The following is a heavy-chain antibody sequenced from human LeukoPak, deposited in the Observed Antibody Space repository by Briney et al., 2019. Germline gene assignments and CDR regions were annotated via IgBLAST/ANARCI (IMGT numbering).Heavy chain of an antibody. CDR1: GGSISSGSYY. CDR3: ARDQGQRPFDY. CDR2: IYTSGST. V-gene: IGHV4-61*02. Sequence: SETLSLTCTVSGGSISSGSYYWSWIRQPAGKGLEWIGRIYTSGSTNYNPSLKSRVTISVDTSKNQFSLKLSSVTAADTAVYYCARDQGQRPFDYWGQGTLVTVSS. J-gene: IGHJ4*02.